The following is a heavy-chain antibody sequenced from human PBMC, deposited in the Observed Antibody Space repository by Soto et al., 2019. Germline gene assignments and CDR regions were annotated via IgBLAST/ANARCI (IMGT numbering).Heavy chain of an antibody. CDR1: GGSISSSSYY. Sequence: SETLSLTCTVSGGSISSSSYYWGWIRQPPGKGLEWIGSIYYSGSTYYNPSLKSRVTISVDTSKNQFSLKLSSVTAADTAVYYCARLYSGSCYYYYYYGMDVWGQGTTVTVSS. CDR2: IYYSGST. J-gene: IGHJ6*02. V-gene: IGHV4-39*01. D-gene: IGHD1-26*01. CDR3: ARLYSGSCYYYYYYGMDV.